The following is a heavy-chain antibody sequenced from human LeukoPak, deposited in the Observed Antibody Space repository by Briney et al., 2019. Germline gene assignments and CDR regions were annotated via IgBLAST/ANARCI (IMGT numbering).Heavy chain of an antibody. V-gene: IGHV3-23*01. J-gene: IGHJ6*02. CDR1: GFTFSSYA. D-gene: IGHD2-15*01. CDR3: AGGSSATYYYYYGMDV. CDR2: ISGSGGST. Sequence: GGSLRLSCAASGFTFSSYAMSWVRQAPGKGLEWVSAISGSGGSTYYADSVKGRFTISRDNSKNTLYLQMNSLRAEDTAVYYCAGGSSATYYYYYGMDVWGQGATVTVSS.